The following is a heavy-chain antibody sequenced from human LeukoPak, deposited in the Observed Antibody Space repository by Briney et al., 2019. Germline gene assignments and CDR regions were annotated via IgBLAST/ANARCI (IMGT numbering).Heavy chain of an antibody. D-gene: IGHD3-22*01. CDR1: ESTFSSYA. J-gene: IGHJ4*02. CDR2: ISGSGGST. CDR3: AKDSTMIVVAYFDY. V-gene: IGHV3-23*01. Sequence: PGGPLNPSGPAPESTFSSYAMSWVRKAPGKGLEWFPAISGSGGSTYYADSVKGRFTISRDNSKNTLYLQMNSLRAEDTAVYYCAKDSTMIVVAYFDYWGQGTLVTVSS.